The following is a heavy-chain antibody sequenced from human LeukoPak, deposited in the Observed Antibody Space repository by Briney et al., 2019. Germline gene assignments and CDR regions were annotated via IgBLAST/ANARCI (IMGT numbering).Heavy chain of an antibody. D-gene: IGHD4/OR15-4a*01. Sequence: SETLSLTCTVSGGSISSYYWSWIRQPPGKGLEWIGYIYYTGSTNYNPSLKSRVTISVDTSKNQFSLELSSVTAADTAVYYCARVPYYSAGYYYYGLDVWGQGTTVTVS. J-gene: IGHJ6*02. CDR1: GGSISSYY. CDR2: IYYTGST. V-gene: IGHV4-59*01. CDR3: ARVPYYSAGYYYYGLDV.